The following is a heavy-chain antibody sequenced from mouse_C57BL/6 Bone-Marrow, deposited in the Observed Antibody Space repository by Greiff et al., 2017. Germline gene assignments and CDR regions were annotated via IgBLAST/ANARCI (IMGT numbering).Heavy chain of an antibody. J-gene: IGHJ3*01. V-gene: IGHV5-6*01. Sequence: EVHVVQPGGDLVKPGGSLKLSCAASGFTFSSYGMPWVRQTPDKRLEWVATIGSGGSYTYYPDSVKGRSTITRDNAKNTLYLQMSSLKSEDTAMYYCARRYYGSSYGFAYWGQGTLLTVSA. D-gene: IGHD1-1*01. CDR3: ARRYYGSSYGFAY. CDR1: GFTFSSYG. CDR2: IGSGGSYT.